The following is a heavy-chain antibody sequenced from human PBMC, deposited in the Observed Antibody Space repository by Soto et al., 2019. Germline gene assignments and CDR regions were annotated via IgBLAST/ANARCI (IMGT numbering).Heavy chain of an antibody. V-gene: IGHV1-18*01. D-gene: IGHD3-22*01. CDR1: GYTFTSYG. CDR2: ISAYNGNT. Sequence: DSVKVSCKASGYTFTSYGISWVRQAPGQGLEWMGWISAYNGNTNYAQKLQGRVTMTTDTSTSTAYMELRSLRSDDTAVYYCARDYYDSSGYYGGDWFDPWGKGTLVTVAA. J-gene: IGHJ5*02. CDR3: ARDYYDSSGYYGGDWFDP.